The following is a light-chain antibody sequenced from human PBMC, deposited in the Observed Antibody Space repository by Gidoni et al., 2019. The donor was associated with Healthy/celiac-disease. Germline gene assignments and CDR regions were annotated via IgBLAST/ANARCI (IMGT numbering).Light chain of an antibody. CDR3: QQSYSTPPYT. CDR2: AAS. J-gene: IGKJ2*01. CDR1: QSISSY. V-gene: IGKV1-39*01. Sequence: DIQMTKSPSSLSASVGDRVTITCRASQSISSYLNWYQQQPGKAPKLLIYAASSLQSGVPSRFSGSGSGTDFTLTISSLQPEDFATYYCQQSYSTPPYTFGQGTKLEIK.